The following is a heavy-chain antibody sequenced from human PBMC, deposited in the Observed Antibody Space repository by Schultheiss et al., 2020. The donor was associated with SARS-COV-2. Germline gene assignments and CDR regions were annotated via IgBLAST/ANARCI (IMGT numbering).Heavy chain of an antibody. D-gene: IGHD3-9*01. CDR2: ISYDGSNK. V-gene: IGHV3-30*03. Sequence: GESLKISCAASGFTFSIYGMHWVRQAPGKGLEWVAVISYDGSNKYYADSVKGRFTISRDNSKNTLYLQMNSLRAEDTAVYYCARPKLRYFDRDAFDIWGQGTMVTVSS. CDR3: ARPKLRYFDRDAFDI. J-gene: IGHJ3*02. CDR1: GFTFSIYG.